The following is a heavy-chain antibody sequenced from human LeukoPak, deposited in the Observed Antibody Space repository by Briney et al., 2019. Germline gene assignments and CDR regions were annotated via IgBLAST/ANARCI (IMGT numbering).Heavy chain of an antibody. D-gene: IGHD3-10*01. J-gene: IGHJ4*02. V-gene: IGHV3-23*01. CDR1: GFTFSSYA. CDR3: AKLGMVRGIIAYYFDY. Sequence: GGSLRLSCAASGFTFSSYAMSWVRQAPGKGLEWDSIISASGGSTYYADSVKGRFTISRDNSKNTLYLQMNSLRAEDTAVYYCAKLGMVRGIIAYYFDYWGQGTLVTVSS. CDR2: ISASGGST.